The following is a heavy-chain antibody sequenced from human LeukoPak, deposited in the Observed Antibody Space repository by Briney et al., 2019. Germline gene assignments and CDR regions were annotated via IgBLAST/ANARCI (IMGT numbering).Heavy chain of an antibody. CDR2: IYYSGST. J-gene: IGHJ3*02. CDR1: GGSISSYY. Sequence: SETLSLTCTVSGGSISSYYWSWIRQPPGKGLEWIGYIYYSGSTNYNPSLKSRVTISLDTSQNQFSLKLSSVTAADTAVYYCARDGCSSTSCYVPPDAFDIWGQGTMVTVSS. V-gene: IGHV4-59*12. CDR3: ARDGCSSTSCYVPPDAFDI. D-gene: IGHD2-2*01.